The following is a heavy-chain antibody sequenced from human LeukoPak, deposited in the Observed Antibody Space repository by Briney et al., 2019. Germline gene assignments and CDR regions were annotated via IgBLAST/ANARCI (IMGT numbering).Heavy chain of an antibody. D-gene: IGHD3-22*01. CDR2: ISYSSSAI. CDR3: ARDSYGSSGYYYVSDY. CDR1: GFTFSTYS. V-gene: IGHV3-48*02. J-gene: IGHJ4*02. Sequence: GGSLRLSCAGSGFTFSTYSMNWVRQAPGKGLEWVSYISYSSSAIYYADSVKGRFTISRDNAKNSLYLQMNSLRDEDTAVYYCARDSYGSSGYYYVSDYWGQGTLVTVSS.